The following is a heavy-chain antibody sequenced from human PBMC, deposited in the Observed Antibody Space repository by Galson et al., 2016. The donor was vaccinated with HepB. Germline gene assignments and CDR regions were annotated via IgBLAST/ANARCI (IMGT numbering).Heavy chain of an antibody. CDR2: ISSSGNSE. D-gene: IGHD3-9*01. CDR1: EFTFSNYE. CDR3: AKDSYYDILTGPTYYYYGMDV. V-gene: IGHV3-48*03. J-gene: IGHJ6*02. Sequence: SLRLSCAASEFTFSNYEMNWVRQAPGKGPEWASYISSSGNSEHYADSVKGRFTISRDNAKNSLYLQMNSLRAEDTAVYYCAKDSYYDILTGPTYYYYGMDVWGQGTTVTVSS.